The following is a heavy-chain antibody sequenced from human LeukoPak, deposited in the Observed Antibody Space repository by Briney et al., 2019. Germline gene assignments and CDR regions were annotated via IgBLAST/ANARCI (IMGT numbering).Heavy chain of an antibody. V-gene: IGHV4-59*01. J-gene: IGHJ4*02. CDR3: ARGNIVANY. Sequence: SETLSLTCTVSGGSISSYYWSWLRQPPGKGLEWIGYIYYSGSTNYNPSLKSRVTISVDTSKNQFSLKLSSVTAADTAVYYCARGNIVANYWGQGTLVTVSS. D-gene: IGHD5-12*01. CDR2: IYYSGST. CDR1: GGSISSYY.